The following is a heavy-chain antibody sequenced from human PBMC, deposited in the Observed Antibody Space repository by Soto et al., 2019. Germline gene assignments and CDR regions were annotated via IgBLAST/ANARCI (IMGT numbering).Heavy chain of an antibody. CDR2: IIPIFGTA. CDR1: GGTFSSYA. D-gene: IGHD6-13*01. J-gene: IGHJ5*02. Sequence: SVKVSCKASGGTFSSYAISWVRQAPGQGLEWMGGIIPIFGTANYAQKFQGRVTITADESTSTAYMELRSLRSDDTAVYYCARVSLAAAGTVWFDPWGQGTLVTVSS. V-gene: IGHV1-69*13. CDR3: ARVSLAAAGTVWFDP.